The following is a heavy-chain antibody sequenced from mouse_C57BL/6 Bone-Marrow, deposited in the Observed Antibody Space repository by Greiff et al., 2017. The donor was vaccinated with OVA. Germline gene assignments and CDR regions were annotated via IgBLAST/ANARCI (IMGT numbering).Heavy chain of an antibody. V-gene: IGHV1-75*01. CDR1: GYTFTDYY. CDR2: IFPGSGST. D-gene: IGHD1-1*01. J-gene: IGHJ4*01. CDR3: AREDGSSFYYYAMDY. Sequence: QVQLKQSGPELVKPGASVKISCKASGYTFTDYYINWVKQRPGQGLEWIGWIFPGSGSTYYNEKFKGKATLTVDKSSSTAYMLLSSLTSEDSAVYFCAREDGSSFYYYAMDYWGQGTSVTVSS.